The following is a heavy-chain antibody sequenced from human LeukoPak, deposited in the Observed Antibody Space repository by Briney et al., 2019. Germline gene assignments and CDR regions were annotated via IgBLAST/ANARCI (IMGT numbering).Heavy chain of an antibody. J-gene: IGHJ3*02. CDR3: ARQLRGVIVVVISAMDHPFDI. CDR1: QFTLSRYW. V-gene: IGHV3-7*01. D-gene: IGHD3-22*01. CDR2: INQDGSEK. Sequence: GGSLPLSRPASQFTLSRYWMSWLRPAPAKGLEWVANINQDGSEKYYVDSVQGRFTISRDNAKNSVYLQMNSLRAEDTAVYYGARQLRGVIVVVISAMDHPFDIWGQGTMVTVSS.